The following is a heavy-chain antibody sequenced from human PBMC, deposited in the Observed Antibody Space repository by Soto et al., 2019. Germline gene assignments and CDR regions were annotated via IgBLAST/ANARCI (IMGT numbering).Heavy chain of an antibody. CDR3: ARGVTYYYYLWDV. CDR2: ISSSSSYT. J-gene: IGHJ6*02. D-gene: IGHD3-10*01. Sequence: GGSVRLACAASGFTFSDYYMRWIRQAPGKGLEWVSYISSSSSYTNYADSVKGRFTISSDNAKNSLYLQMNSLRAEDTAVYYCARGVTYYYYLWDVWGPGTTVTVFS. CDR1: GFTFSDYY. V-gene: IGHV3-11*06.